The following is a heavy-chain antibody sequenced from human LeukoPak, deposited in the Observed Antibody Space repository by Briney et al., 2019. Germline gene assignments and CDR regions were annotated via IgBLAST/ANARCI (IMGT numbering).Heavy chain of an antibody. CDR3: ARDPPVAGTS. D-gene: IGHD6-19*01. J-gene: IGHJ4*02. CDR1: GGSVSSASYY. Sequence: SQTLSLTCTVSGGSVSSASYYWTWIRQPPGKGLEWIGYIYASGNTNYNPSLKSRVTISVDTSKNQFSLKLSSVTAADTAVYYCARDPPVAGTSWGQGTLVTVSS. CDR2: IYASGNT. V-gene: IGHV4-61*01.